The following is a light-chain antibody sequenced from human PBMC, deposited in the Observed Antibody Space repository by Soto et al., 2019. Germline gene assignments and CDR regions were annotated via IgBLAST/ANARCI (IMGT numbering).Light chain of an antibody. V-gene: IGKV4-1*01. CDR1: QRVFYSTNNRNY. CDR3: QQYYSAPLT. CDR2: WAS. Sequence: DIVMTQSPDSLAVSLGERATINCKSSQRVFYSTNNRNYLAWYQQKAGQPPKLLIYWASTRESGVPDRFSGSGSGTDFTLTISSLQSEDAAVYYCQQYYSAPLTFGGGTKVDI. J-gene: IGKJ4*01.